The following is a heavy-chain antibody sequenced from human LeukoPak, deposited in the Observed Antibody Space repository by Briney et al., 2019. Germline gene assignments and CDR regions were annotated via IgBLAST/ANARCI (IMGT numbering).Heavy chain of an antibody. CDR1: GYTFTGYY. V-gene: IGHV1-2*02. CDR3: ARVDDFWSGYWEY. J-gene: IGHJ4*02. D-gene: IGHD3-3*01. CDR2: INPNSGGT. Sequence: ASVKVSCKASGYTFTGYYMHWVRQAPGQGLEWMGWINPNSGGTNYAQKFQGRVTMTRDTSISTAYMELSRLRSDDTAVYYCARVDDFWSGYWEYWGQGTLVTVSS.